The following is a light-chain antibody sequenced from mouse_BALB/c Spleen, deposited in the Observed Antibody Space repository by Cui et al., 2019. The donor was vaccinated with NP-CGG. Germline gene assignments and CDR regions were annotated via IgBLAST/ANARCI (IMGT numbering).Light chain of an antibody. CDR2: GTN. J-gene: IGLJ1*01. Sequence: QAVVTQDSPLTTSPGETVTLTCRSSTGAVTTNNYANWVQEKPDHLFTGLIGGTNNRTPGVPARFSGSLIGDKAALTITGAQTEDETIYFCVLWYNNHWVFGGGTKLTVL. V-gene: IGLV1*01. CDR1: TGAVTTNNY. CDR3: VLWYNNHWV.